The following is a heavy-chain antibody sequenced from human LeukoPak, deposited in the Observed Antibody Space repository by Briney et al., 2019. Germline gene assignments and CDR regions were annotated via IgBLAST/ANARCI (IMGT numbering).Heavy chain of an antibody. CDR3: ARDRYCGGDCYLQNYYYYYMDV. CDR1: GYTFTSYG. Sequence: ASVKVSCKASGYTFTSYGISWVRQAPGQGLEWMGWISAYNGNTNCAQKLQGRVTMTTDTSTSTAYMELRSLRSDDTAVYYCARDRYCGGDCYLQNYYYYYMDVWGKGTTVTISS. D-gene: IGHD2-21*02. J-gene: IGHJ6*03. CDR2: ISAYNGNT. V-gene: IGHV1-18*01.